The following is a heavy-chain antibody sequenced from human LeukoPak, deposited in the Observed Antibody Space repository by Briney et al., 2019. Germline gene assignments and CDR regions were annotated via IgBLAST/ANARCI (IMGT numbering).Heavy chain of an antibody. CDR1: GFTLSSYA. CDR2: ISYDGSNK. CDR3: ARDLGDGYNPGYFQH. V-gene: IGHV3-30-3*01. D-gene: IGHD5-24*01. J-gene: IGHJ1*01. Sequence: GGSLRLSCAASGFTLSSYAMHWVRQAPGKGLEWVAVISYDGSNKYYADSVKGRFTISRDNSKNTLYLQMNSLRAEDTAVYYCARDLGDGYNPGYFQHWGQGTLVTVSS.